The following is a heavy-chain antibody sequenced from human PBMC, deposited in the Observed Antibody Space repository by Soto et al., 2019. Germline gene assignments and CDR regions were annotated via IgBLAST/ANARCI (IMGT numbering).Heavy chain of an antibody. CDR1: GDSISNYY. CDR2: IFPGGTI. Sequence: QVHLQESGPGLVKPSETLSLSCTVSGDSISNYYWSWIRQPAGQGLEWIVRIFPGGTIDYNSSLKSLVIMSGDTAKNQFSLNLTSVTAADTAVYYCARGPYCGTDCYFSSWGQGIQVIVSS. CDR3: ARGPYCGTDCYFSS. J-gene: IGHJ5*02. V-gene: IGHV4-4*07. D-gene: IGHD2-21*02.